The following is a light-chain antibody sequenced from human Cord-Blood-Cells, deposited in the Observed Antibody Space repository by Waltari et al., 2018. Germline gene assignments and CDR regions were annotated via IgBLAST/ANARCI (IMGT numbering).Light chain of an antibody. CDR2: GAS. CDR1: QRVSSSY. V-gene: IGKV3-20*01. J-gene: IGKJ2*01. CDR3: QQYGSYT. Sequence: EIVLTQSPGTLSLSPGESATLSCRASQRVSSSYLAWYQQKPGRAPGLVIYGASSRATGIPERFSGSGSGTDFTLTISRLEPEDCAVYYCQQYGSYTFGQGTKLEIK.